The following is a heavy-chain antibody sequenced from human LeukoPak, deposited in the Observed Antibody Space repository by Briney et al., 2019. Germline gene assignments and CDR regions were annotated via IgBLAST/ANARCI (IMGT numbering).Heavy chain of an antibody. D-gene: IGHD3-3*01. J-gene: IGHJ5*02. CDR3: ARKKPLDCWSGYFPPGWFDP. CDR1: GGSFSGYY. V-gene: IGHV4-34*01. CDR2: INHSGST. Sequence: SETLSLTCAVYGGSFSGYYWSWIRQPPGKGLEWIGEINHSGSTNYNPSLKSRVTISVDTSKNQFSLKLSSVTAADTAVYYCARKKPLDCWSGYFPPGWFDPWGQGTLVTVSS.